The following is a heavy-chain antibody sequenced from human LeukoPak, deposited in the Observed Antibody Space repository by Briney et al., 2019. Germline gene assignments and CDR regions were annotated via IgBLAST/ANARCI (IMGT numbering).Heavy chain of an antibody. D-gene: IGHD1-26*01. Sequence: ASVKVSCKASGYTFTSYYMHWVRQAPGQGLEWMGIINPSGGSTSYAQKFQGRVTMTRDMSTSTVYMELSSLRSDDTAVYYCARDLGEWELSYYYYYMDVWGKGTTVTISS. CDR2: INPSGGST. CDR1: GYTFTSYY. CDR3: ARDLGEWELSYYYYYMDV. V-gene: IGHV1-46*01. J-gene: IGHJ6*03.